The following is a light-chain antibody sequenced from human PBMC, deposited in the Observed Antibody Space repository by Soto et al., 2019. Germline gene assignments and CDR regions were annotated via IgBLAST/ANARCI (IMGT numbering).Light chain of an antibody. V-gene: IGKV1-12*01. CDR2: AAS. CDR3: QQTKSFPRN. CDR1: QDIDGW. J-gene: IGKJ4*01. Sequence: DIQVAQSPSSVSASVGDTVTIACRASQDIDGWLAWYQQRPGQAPKLLIYAASTLQYGVPSRFSGSGSGIDFTLTISSLQPEHFATYYCQQTKSFPRNFGGGTRVEIK.